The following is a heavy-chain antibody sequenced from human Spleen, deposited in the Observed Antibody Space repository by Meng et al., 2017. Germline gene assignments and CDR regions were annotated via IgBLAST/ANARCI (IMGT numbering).Heavy chain of an antibody. D-gene: IGHD2-21*01. CDR2: IYNSGST. CDR1: GGSISSGDYY. CDR3: AREGRSHQVGVSVY. Sequence: QLQLQESGPGLVKPSETLSLPCTVSGGSISSGDYYWSWIRQPPGKGLEWIGYIYNSGSTYYNPSLKSRVTISVDTSKNQFSLKLRFVTAADTAVYYCAREGRSHQVGVSVYWGQGNLVTVSS. V-gene: IGHV4-30-4*01. J-gene: IGHJ4*02.